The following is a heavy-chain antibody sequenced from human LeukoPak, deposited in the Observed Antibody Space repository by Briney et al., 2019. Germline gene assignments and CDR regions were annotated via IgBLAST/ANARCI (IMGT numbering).Heavy chain of an antibody. CDR3: AKSNGYGLVDI. CDR1: GGSFSGYY. V-gene: IGHV4-34*01. Sequence: PSETLSLTCAVYGGSFSGYYWSWIRQPPGKGLEWIGEINHSGSANYNPSLKSRVTISVDTSKNQFSLKLNSVTAADTAVYYCAKSNGYGLVDIWGQGTMVTVSS. CDR2: INHSGSA. D-gene: IGHD3-10*01. J-gene: IGHJ3*02.